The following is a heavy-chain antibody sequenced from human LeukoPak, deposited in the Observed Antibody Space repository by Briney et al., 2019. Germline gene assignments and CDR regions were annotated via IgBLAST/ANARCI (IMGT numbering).Heavy chain of an antibody. V-gene: IGHV1-18*01. CDR3: AREEQLVPNWFDP. CDR1: GYTFSSYG. D-gene: IGHD6-13*01. Sequence: ASVKVSCKASGYTFSSYGISWVRQAPGQGLEWMGWISTYNGNTNYAQKLQGRVIMTTDTSTSTAYMELRSLRSDDTAVYYCAREEQLVPNWFDPWGQGTLVTVSS. CDR2: ISTYNGNT. J-gene: IGHJ5*02.